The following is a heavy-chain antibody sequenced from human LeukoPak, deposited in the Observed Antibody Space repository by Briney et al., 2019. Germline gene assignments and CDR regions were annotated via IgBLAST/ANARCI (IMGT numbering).Heavy chain of an antibody. D-gene: IGHD3-10*01. V-gene: IGHV1-8*01. Sequence: ASVKVSCKASGYTFTSYDINWVRQATGQGLEWMGWMNPNSGNTGYAQKFQGRVTMTRNTSISTAYMELSSLRSEDTAVYYCARAGKLTRYYYYYMDVWGKGTTVTVSS. CDR2: MNPNSGNT. J-gene: IGHJ6*03. CDR3: ARAGKLTRYYYYYMDV. CDR1: GYTFTSYD.